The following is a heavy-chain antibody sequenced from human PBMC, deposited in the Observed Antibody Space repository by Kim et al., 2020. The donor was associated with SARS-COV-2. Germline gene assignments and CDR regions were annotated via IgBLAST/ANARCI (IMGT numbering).Heavy chain of an antibody. CDR3: AKDLSWVAAGGDDYYGMDV. J-gene: IGHJ6*02. CDR2: ISYDGSNK. D-gene: IGHD6-13*01. CDR1: GFTFSSYG. V-gene: IGHV3-30*18. Sequence: GGSLRLSCAASGFTFSSYGMHWVRQAPGKGLEWVAVISYDGSNKYYADSVKGRFTISRDNSKNTLYLQMNSLRAEDTAVYYCAKDLSWVAAGGDDYYGMDVWGQGTTVTVSS.